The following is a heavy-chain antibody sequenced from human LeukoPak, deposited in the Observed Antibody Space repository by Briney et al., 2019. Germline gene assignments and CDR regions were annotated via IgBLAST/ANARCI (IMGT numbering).Heavy chain of an antibody. V-gene: IGHV3-66*01. D-gene: IGHD3-16*02. J-gene: IGHJ3*02. Sequence: PGGSLRLSCAASGFTVSSNYMSWVRQAQGKGLEWASVIYSGGSTYYADSVKGRFAISRDNSKNTLYLQMNSLRAEDTAVYYCARFRLRLGELSLGDAFDIWGQGTMVTVSS. CDR1: GFTVSSNY. CDR2: IYSGGST. CDR3: ARFRLRLGELSLGDAFDI.